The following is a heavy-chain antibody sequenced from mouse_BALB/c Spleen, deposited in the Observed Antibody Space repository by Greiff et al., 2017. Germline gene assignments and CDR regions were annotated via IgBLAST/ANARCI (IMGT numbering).Heavy chain of an antibody. CDR3: ARTGDYDGYYMDY. J-gene: IGHJ2*01. CDR1: GFNIKDTY. Sequence: EVQLQQSGAELVKPGASVKLSCTASGFNIKDTYMHWVKQRPEQGLEWIGRIDPANGNTKYDPKFQGKATITADTSSNTAYLQLSSLTSEDTAVYYCARTGDYDGYYMDYWGQGTTLTVSS. CDR2: IDPANGNT. V-gene: IGHV14-3*02. D-gene: IGHD2-4*01.